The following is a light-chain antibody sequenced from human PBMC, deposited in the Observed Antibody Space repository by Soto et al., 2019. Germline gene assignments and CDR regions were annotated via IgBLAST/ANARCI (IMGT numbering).Light chain of an antibody. CDR3: YQSYSAPWT. J-gene: IGKJ1*01. CDR2: AAS. V-gene: IGKV1-39*01. Sequence: DIQMTQSPSSLSAFVGDRVTITCRASQSISGNLNWYQQKPGKAPNLLIYAASSLQSGVPSRFSGSASGTDFTLTIRSLQPEDFASYYCYQSYSAPWTFGKGNKVEIK. CDR1: QSISGN.